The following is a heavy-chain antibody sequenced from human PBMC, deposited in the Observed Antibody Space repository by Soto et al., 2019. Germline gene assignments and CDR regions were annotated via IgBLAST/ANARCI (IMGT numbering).Heavy chain of an antibody. J-gene: IGHJ6*02. V-gene: IGHV3-30*18. CDR1: GFTFRNFG. CDR3: AKEGYCTTSSCYRSYGMDV. D-gene: IGHD2-2*01. Sequence: QPGGSLRLSCAASGFTFRNFGMHWVRQAPGKGLEWVAVISYDGTNKYYADSVKGRFTISRDNSKYTLYLQMNSLRAEDTAVYYCAKEGYCTTSSCYRSYGMDVWGQGTTVTVSS. CDR2: ISYDGTNK.